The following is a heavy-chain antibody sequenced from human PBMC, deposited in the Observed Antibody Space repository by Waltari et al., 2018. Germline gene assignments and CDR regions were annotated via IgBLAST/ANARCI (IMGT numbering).Heavy chain of an antibody. V-gene: IGHV3-7*01. CDR1: EFTFRADW. J-gene: IGHJ4*02. Sequence: EVLLVDSGGGLVQPGKSLRLSGIGYEFTFRADWMSWVRQAPGKGLEWVATIKEDGSERYYVDSVKGRFTISRDNTKSSVYLEMNNLRAEDSAVYYCARAKLTFDFWGQGNLVTVSS. CDR2: IKEDGSER. CDR3: ARAKLTFDF. D-gene: IGHD1-7*01.